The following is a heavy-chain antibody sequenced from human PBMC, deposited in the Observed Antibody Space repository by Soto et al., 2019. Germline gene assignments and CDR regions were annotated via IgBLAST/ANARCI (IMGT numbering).Heavy chain of an antibody. CDR3: ASQRTTVVTQAYFDH. D-gene: IGHD2-21*02. Sequence: SETLPLTCIVSGESISSSSYYWGWIRQPPGKGLEWIGSIYYSGRTYYNPSFKSRVTISIDTSKNQFSLRLSSVTATDTAVYYCASQRTTVVTQAYFDHWGQGALVTVSS. V-gene: IGHV4-39*01. J-gene: IGHJ4*02. CDR1: GESISSSSYY. CDR2: IYYSGRT.